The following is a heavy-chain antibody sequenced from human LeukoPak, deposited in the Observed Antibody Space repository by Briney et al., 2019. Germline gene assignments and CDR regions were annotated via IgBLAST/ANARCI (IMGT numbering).Heavy chain of an antibody. CDR1: GFTFSGYG. J-gene: IGHJ4*02. CDR3: AKDRGRPRVATTLYYFDY. Sequence: GGSLRLSCAASGFTFSGYGMHWVRQAPGKGLGWVAVILYDGSNQYYADSVKGRFTISRDNSKNTLYLQMNSLRAEDTAVYYCAKDRGRPRVATTLYYFDYSGQGTLVTVSS. V-gene: IGHV3-33*06. CDR2: ILYDGSNQ. D-gene: IGHD5-12*01.